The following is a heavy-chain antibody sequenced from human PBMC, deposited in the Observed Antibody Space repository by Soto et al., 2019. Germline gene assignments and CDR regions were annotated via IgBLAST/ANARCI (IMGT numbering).Heavy chain of an antibody. CDR1: GFTFNNYA. J-gene: IGHJ4*02. Sequence: PGGSLRLSCAASGFTFNNYAMGWVRRAPGKGLEWVSAITGSGSDTYYLDSVKGRFTISRDNSKNTLFLQMNSLRAEDTAIYYCAKLGSSAWSPHYYFDYWGQGTLVTVS. CDR2: ITGSGSDT. D-gene: IGHD2-2*01. CDR3: AKLGSSAWSPHYYFDY. V-gene: IGHV3-23*01.